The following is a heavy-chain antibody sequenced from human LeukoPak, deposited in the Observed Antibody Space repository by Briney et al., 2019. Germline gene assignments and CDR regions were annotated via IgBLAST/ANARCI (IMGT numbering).Heavy chain of an antibody. CDR1: GFTFSSNG. CDR3: ARHPYDIWNGPSFDY. Sequence: PGGSLRLSCAASGFTFSSNGMHWVRQAPGKGLVWVSRINRDGRSTTYADSVKGRFTISRDNAKNTLYLQMNSLRAEDTAVYYCARHPYDIWNGPSFDYGGQGTRVTVSS. V-gene: IGHV3-74*01. D-gene: IGHD3-3*01. CDR2: INRDGRST. J-gene: IGHJ4*02.